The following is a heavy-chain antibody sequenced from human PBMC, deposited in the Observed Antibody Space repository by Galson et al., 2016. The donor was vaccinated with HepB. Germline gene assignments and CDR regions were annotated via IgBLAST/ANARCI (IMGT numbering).Heavy chain of an antibody. Sequence: SLRLSCAASGFTSSTYWVNWVRQAPGKGLEWIGYIYHTGSTYYNLSLRSRVTISVDRSKNQLSLKLSSVTAADTAMYYCARSRDAYHDDPFDIWGQGTMVTVSS. V-gene: IGHV4-4*02. J-gene: IGHJ3*02. CDR2: IYHTGST. CDR3: ARSRDAYHDDPFDI. CDR1: GFTSSTYW. D-gene: IGHD5-24*01.